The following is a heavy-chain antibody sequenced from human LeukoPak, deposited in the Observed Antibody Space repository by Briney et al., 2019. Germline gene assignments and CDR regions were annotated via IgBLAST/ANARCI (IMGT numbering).Heavy chain of an antibody. D-gene: IGHD5-18*01. V-gene: IGHV4-34*01. CDR2: INHSGST. Sequence: SETLSLTCAVYGGSFSGYYWSWIRQPPGKGLEWIGEINHSGSTNYNPSLKSRVTISVDTSKNQFSLKLSSVTAADTAVYYCARRQLWHTRYYYFDHWGQGTLVTVSS. J-gene: IGHJ4*02. CDR1: GGSFSGYY. CDR3: ARRQLWHTRYYYFDH.